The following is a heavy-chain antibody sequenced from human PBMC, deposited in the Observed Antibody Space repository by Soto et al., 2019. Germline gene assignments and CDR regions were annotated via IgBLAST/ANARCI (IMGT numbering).Heavy chain of an antibody. Sequence: PSETLSLTCALYGGPFSSYSWTWIRQPPGKGLEWIGEINHSGSTNYNPSLKSRVSISVDTSKNHFSLKMSSVTAADTAVYYCARPPYAFGFDIWGQGTMVTV. J-gene: IGHJ3*02. V-gene: IGHV4-34*01. CDR2: INHSGST. CDR1: GGPFSSYS. CDR3: ARPPYAFGFDI. D-gene: IGHD3-3*02.